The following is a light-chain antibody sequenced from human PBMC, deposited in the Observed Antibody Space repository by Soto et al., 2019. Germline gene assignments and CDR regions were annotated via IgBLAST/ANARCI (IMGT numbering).Light chain of an antibody. CDR3: SSYTSSSTLHVV. J-gene: IGLJ2*01. CDR1: SSDVGGYNY. CDR2: DVS. V-gene: IGLV2-14*01. Sequence: QSALTQPASVSGSPGQSITIPCTGTSSDVGGYNYVSWYQQHPGKAPKVMIYDVSNRPSGVSNRFSGSKSGNTASLTISGLQAEDEADYYCSSYTSSSTLHVVFGGGTKLTVL.